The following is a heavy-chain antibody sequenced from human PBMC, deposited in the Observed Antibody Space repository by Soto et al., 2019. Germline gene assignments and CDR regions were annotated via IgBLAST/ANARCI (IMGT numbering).Heavy chain of an antibody. CDR1: GYAFSDYY. D-gene: IGHD4-17*01. CDR3: ARDPVTSPDGVDSFDV. J-gene: IGHJ3*01. Sequence: ASVKVSCRASGYAFSDYYMHWVRQAPGQGLEWMGYINPQSGGTKYDQKFQDRVTMTRHTPKITVYMELRILTSKDTAVYYCARDPVTSPDGVDSFDV. V-gene: IGHV1-2*02. CDR2: INPQSGGT.